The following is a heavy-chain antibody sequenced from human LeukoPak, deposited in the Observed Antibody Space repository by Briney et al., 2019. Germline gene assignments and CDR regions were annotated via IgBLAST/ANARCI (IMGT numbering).Heavy chain of an antibody. D-gene: IGHD5-18*01. V-gene: IGHV3-48*04. CDR1: GFTFSSYS. CDR2: ISSSSSTI. Sequence: GGSLRLSCAASGFTFSSYSMNWVRQAPGKGLEWVSYISSSSSTIYYADSVKGRFTISRDNAKDSLYLQMNSLRAEDTAVYYCARRYSYDHFDYWGQGTLVTVSS. CDR3: ARRYSYDHFDY. J-gene: IGHJ4*02.